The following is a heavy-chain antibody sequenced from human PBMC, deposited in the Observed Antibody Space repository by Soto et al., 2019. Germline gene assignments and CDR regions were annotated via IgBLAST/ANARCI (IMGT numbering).Heavy chain of an antibody. CDR1: GFTFTTYD. CDR3: TRGFYCSSTSCYVDAFNI. V-gene: IGHV3-13*01. Sequence: EVQLVESGGGLVQPGGSLRLSCAASGFTFTTYDMHWVRQVTGKGLEWVSSIGTAGDTHYADSVKGRFTISRENAKNSLYLQMNSLGAGDTAVYYFTRGFYCSSTSCYVDAFNIWGQGTMVTVSS. D-gene: IGHD2-2*01. CDR2: IGTAGDT. J-gene: IGHJ3*02.